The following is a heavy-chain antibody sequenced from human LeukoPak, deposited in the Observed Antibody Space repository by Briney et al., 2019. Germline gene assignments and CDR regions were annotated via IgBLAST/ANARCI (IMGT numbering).Heavy chain of an antibody. CDR3: ARVLGSYWGYYFDY. V-gene: IGHV4-39*07. CDR1: GGSISSSSYY. CDR2: IYYSGST. D-gene: IGHD1-26*01. J-gene: IGHJ4*02. Sequence: SETLSLTCTVSGGSISSSSYYWDWLRQPPGKGLEWIGSIYYSGSTYYNPSLKSRVTISVGTSKNQFSLKLSSVTAADTAVYYCARVLGSYWGYYFDYWGQGTLVTVSS.